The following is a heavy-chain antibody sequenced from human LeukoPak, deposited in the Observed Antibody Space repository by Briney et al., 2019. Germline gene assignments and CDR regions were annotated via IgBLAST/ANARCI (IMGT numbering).Heavy chain of an antibody. V-gene: IGHV1-69*04. CDR3: ARDLEAVVVVLAAYTPFDP. Sequence: SVKVSCKASGGTFSSYTISWVRQAHGQGLEWMGRIIPILGIANYAQKFQGRVTITADKSTSTAYMELSSLRSEDTAVYYCARDLEAVVVVLAAYTPFDPWGQGTLVTVSS. J-gene: IGHJ5*02. CDR1: GGTFSSYT. CDR2: IIPILGIA. D-gene: IGHD2-2*01.